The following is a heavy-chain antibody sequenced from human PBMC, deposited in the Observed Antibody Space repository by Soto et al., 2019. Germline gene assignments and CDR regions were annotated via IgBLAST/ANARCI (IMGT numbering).Heavy chain of an antibody. CDR1: GFTFSSYS. CDR2: ISSSSSYI. Sequence: GGSLRLSCAASGFTFSSYSMNWVRQAPGKGLEWVASISSSSSYIYYADSVKGRFTISRDNAKNSLYLQMNSLRAEDTAVYYCAKARNSSIVARPEPTMYYGMDVWGQGTKVTVSS. V-gene: IGHV3-21*01. CDR3: AKARNSSIVARPEPTMYYGMDV. J-gene: IGHJ6*02. D-gene: IGHD6-6*01.